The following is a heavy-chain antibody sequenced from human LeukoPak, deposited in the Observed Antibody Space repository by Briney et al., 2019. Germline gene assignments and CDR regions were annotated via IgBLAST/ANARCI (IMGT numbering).Heavy chain of an antibody. Sequence: GASVKVSCKASGYTFTSYGISWVRQAPGQGLEWMGWISAYNGNTNYAQKLQGRVTMTTDTSTSTAYMELRSLRSDDTAVYYCASKRVDTAMATINYYYYGMDVWGQGTAVTVSS. CDR2: ISAYNGNT. D-gene: IGHD5-18*01. CDR3: ASKRVDTAMATINYYYYGMDV. V-gene: IGHV1-18*01. CDR1: GYTFTSYG. J-gene: IGHJ6*02.